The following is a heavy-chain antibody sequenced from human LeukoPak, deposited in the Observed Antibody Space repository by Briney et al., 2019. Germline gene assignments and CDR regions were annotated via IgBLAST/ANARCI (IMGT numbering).Heavy chain of an antibody. D-gene: IGHD5-18*01. J-gene: IGHJ4*02. V-gene: IGHV4-4*07. CDR2: IYTSGST. CDR1: GGSISSYY. Sequence: SETLSLTCTVSGGSISSYYWSWIWQPAGKGLEWIGRIYTSGSTNYNPSLKSRVTMSVDTSKNQFSLKLSSVTAADTAVYYCASYPRGYSYGPFDYWGQGTLVTVSS. CDR3: ASYPRGYSYGPFDY.